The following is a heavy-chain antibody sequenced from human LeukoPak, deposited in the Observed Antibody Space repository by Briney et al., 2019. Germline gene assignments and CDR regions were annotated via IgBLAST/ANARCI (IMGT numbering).Heavy chain of an antibody. CDR2: MYTSGST. J-gene: IGHJ6*03. CDR3: ARGHYMDV. V-gene: IGHV4-61*02. Sequence: SETLSLTCTVSGGSISSGSYYWSWIRQPAGQGLEYIGRMYTSGSTNYNPSLKSRVTMSLDTSKNQFSLKLSSVTAADTAVYYCARGHYMDVWGKGTTVTVSS. CDR1: GGSISSGSYY.